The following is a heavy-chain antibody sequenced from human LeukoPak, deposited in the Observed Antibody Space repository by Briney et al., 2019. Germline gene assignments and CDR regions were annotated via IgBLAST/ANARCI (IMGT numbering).Heavy chain of an antibody. V-gene: IGHV1-2*02. Sequence: ASVKVSCKASGYTFTGYYMHWVRQAPGQGLEWMGWINPNSGGTNYAQKFQGRVTMTRDTSISTAYMELSRLRSDDTAVYYCARALARYSSGWYKEGFGPWGQGTLVTVSS. CDR2: INPNSGGT. CDR1: GYTFTGYY. D-gene: IGHD6-19*01. J-gene: IGHJ5*02. CDR3: ARALARYSSGWYKEGFGP.